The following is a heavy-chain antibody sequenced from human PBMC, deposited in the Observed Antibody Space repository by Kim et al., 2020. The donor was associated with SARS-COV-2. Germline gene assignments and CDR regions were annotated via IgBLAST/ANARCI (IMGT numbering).Heavy chain of an antibody. CDR3: ATDGDYYGSGSYFDY. Sequence: GGSLRLSCAASGFGFKNYAMHWVRQAPGKGLEWVAIILYDGSNNYYADSVKGRFSISRDNSKNTLYLQMNSLRAEDTAVYYCATDGDYYGSGSYFDYWGQGTLVTVSS. V-gene: IGHV3-30-3*01. J-gene: IGHJ4*02. CDR1: GFGFKNYA. D-gene: IGHD3-10*01. CDR2: ILYDGSNN.